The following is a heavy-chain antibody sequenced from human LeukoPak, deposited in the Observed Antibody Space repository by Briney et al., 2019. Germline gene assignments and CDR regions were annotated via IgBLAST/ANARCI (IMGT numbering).Heavy chain of an antibody. Sequence: SETLSLTCTVSGGSISSGDYYWSWIRQPPGKGLEWIGYIYYSGSTYYNPSLKSRVTISVDTSKNQFSLKLSSVTAADTAVYYCARDLQWGLADYWGQGTLVTVSS. J-gene: IGHJ4*02. CDR1: GGSISSGDYY. CDR3: ARDLQWGLADY. D-gene: IGHD2-21*02. V-gene: IGHV4-30-4*01. CDR2: IYYSGST.